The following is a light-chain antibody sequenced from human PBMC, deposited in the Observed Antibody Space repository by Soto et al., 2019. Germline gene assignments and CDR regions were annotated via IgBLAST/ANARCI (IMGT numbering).Light chain of an antibody. CDR3: GSITRSSTSV. J-gene: IGLJ1*01. V-gene: IGLV2-14*01. Sequence: QSVLGQPASVSGSPGQSITMSCTGTSSDVGGFEYVSWYQHQPGKAPKLIIYDVTKRPSGVSNRFSGSKSGNTASLTISGIQAEDEGDYYCGSITRSSTSVFGTGTKVTV. CDR2: DVT. CDR1: SSDVGGFEY.